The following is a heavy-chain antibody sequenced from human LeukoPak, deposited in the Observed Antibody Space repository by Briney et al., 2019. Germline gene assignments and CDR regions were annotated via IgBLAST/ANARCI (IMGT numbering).Heavy chain of an antibody. Sequence: PLETLALTCTVSGGSISNYYWSWIRQPPGKGLEWIGYIYYSGNTNYNPSLKSRVTISVDTSKNQFSLKLNSVTAADTAVYYCARVRYCSTNRCYDREFDNWGQGTLVTVSS. CDR2: IYYSGNT. CDR1: GGSISNYY. V-gene: IGHV4-59*01. D-gene: IGHD2-2*01. CDR3: ARVRYCSTNRCYDREFDN. J-gene: IGHJ4*02.